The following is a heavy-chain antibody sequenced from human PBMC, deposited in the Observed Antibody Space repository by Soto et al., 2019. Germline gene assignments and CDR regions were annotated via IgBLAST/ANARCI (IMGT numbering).Heavy chain of an antibody. Sequence: QLQLQESGSGLVKPSQTLSLTCAVSDGSISSGGYSWSWIRQPPGKGLEWIGYFYHSGSTYYNPSRKSRVTISVDRSKNQLSLNLSSVTAADTAVYYCARSLTLVGARGYFDYWGQGTLVTVSS. V-gene: IGHV4-30-2*01. CDR2: FYHSGST. D-gene: IGHD1-26*01. J-gene: IGHJ4*02. CDR1: DGSISSGGYS. CDR3: ARSLTLVGARGYFDY.